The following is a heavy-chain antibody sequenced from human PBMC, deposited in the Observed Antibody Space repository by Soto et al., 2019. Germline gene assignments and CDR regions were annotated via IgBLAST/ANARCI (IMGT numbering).Heavy chain of an antibody. J-gene: IGHJ5*02. CDR1: GFSLTTRGVG. CDR2: IYWDDDK. CDR3: AHIPNYYQYDWFDP. D-gene: IGHD3-16*01. Sequence: QITLKESGPTLVKPTQTLTLTCTFSGFSLTTRGVGVGWIRQPPGKALECLALIYWDDDKRYSPSLQSRLSITNDPSKNQVVLTMTTVDPVDTATYYCAHIPNYYQYDWFDPWGQGTLVSVSS. V-gene: IGHV2-5*02.